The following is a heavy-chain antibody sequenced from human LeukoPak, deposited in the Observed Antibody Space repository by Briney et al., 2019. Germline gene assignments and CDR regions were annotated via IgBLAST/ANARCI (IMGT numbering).Heavy chain of an antibody. CDR1: GFTFSSYW. CDR2: IRYDGSNE. CDR3: AKGILGYCSSASCYSSGLDY. D-gene: IGHD2-2*02. Sequence: GGSLRLSCAASGFTFSSYWMSWVRQAPGKGLEWVAVIRYDGSNEYYADSVKGRFTISRDNSKNTLYLQVNSLRAEDTAVYYCAKGILGYCSSASCYSSGLDYWGQGTLVTVSS. J-gene: IGHJ4*02. V-gene: IGHV3-30*02.